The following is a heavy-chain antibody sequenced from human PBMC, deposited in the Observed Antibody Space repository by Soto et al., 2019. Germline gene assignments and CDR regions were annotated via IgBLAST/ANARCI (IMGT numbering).Heavy chain of an antibody. CDR1: GYLFTDYY. V-gene: IGHV1-2*02. D-gene: IGHD2-2*02. J-gene: IGHJ1*01. CDR2: INPNSGGT. CDR3: ARPYCANKSRYHLLDL. Sequence: ASVKVSCKASGYLFTDYYMNCVRQAPGQGLEWMGGINPNSGGTNYAQKFPGRVTMTTDTPINTGYMELSKLRSDDTAVHSCARPYCANKSRYHLLDLWG.